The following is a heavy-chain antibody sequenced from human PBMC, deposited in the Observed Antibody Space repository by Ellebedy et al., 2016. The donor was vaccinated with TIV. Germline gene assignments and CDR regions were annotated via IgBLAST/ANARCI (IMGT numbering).Heavy chain of an antibody. CDR3: ARAARYYNFWTGYREHFDY. J-gene: IGHJ4*02. V-gene: IGHV4-34*01. CDR2: MHHSGIT. Sequence: MPSETLSLTCSVFHGSIAPYSWSWFRQTPGKGLEWLAEMHHSGITDYSPSLNRRVSISVDTSRNQFSLNLKSVTAADTAVYFCARAARYYNFWTGYREHFDYWGQGTRVTVSS. D-gene: IGHD3-3*01. CDR1: HGSIAPYS.